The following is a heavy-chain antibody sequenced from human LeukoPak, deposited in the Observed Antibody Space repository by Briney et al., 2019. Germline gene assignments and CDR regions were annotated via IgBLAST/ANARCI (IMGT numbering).Heavy chain of an antibody. CDR2: IVGGAGYT. D-gene: IGHD1-1*01. V-gene: IGHV3-23*01. Sequence: GGSLRLSCAASGFTASTYGVSWVRQAQGKGLQWVSAIVGGAGYTFYADPVKGRFTISRDNSWNSLYLQMNSLRDDDTAVYYCAKGSRTGQFPMDVWGQGTTVTVSS. J-gene: IGHJ6*02. CDR3: AKGSRTGQFPMDV. CDR1: GFTASTYG.